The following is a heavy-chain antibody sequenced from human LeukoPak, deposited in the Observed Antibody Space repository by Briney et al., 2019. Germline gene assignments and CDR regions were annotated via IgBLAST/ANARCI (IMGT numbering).Heavy chain of an antibody. CDR2: ISGSGGST. D-gene: IGHD3-22*01. CDR3: AKQPAAITLIVVVITFFDY. V-gene: IGHV3-23*01. J-gene: IGHJ4*02. Sequence: GGSLRLSCAASGFSFSSYAMSWVRQAPGKGPEWVSAISGSGGSTYYADSVKGRFTISRDNSKNTLYLQMNSRRDEDTAVYYCAKQPAAITLIVVVITFFDYWGQGTLVTVSS. CDR1: GFSFSSYA.